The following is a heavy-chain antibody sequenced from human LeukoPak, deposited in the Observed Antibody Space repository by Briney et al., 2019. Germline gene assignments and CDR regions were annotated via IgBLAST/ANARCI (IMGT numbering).Heavy chain of an antibody. J-gene: IGHJ5*02. D-gene: IGHD3-9*01. Sequence: GASVKVSCKVSGYTLTELSMHWVRQVPGKGLEWMGGFDPEDGETIYAQKFQGRVTMTEDTSTDTAYMELSSLRSEDTAVYYCARNYDILTGYLFDPWGQGALVTVSS. CDR1: GYTLTELS. CDR2: FDPEDGET. CDR3: ARNYDILTGYLFDP. V-gene: IGHV1-24*01.